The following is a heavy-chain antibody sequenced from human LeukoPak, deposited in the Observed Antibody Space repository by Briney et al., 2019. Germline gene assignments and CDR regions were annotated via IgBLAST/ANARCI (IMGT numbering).Heavy chain of an antibody. CDR1: GYTFNSYY. CDR3: ARGYTYGDY. Sequence: AAVKVSGMASGYTFNSYYMHWVRQAPGQGLEWMGIINPSSGSTSYAQNFQGRVTMTRNTSSSTVYMELSSLRSEDTAVYYCARGYTYGDYWGQGSLVTVSS. V-gene: IGHV1-46*02. J-gene: IGHJ4*02. D-gene: IGHD5-18*01. CDR2: INPSSGST.